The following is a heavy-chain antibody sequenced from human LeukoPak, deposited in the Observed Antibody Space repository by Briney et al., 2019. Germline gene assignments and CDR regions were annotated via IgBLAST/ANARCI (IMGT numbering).Heavy chain of an antibody. J-gene: IGHJ4*02. CDR3: ARRHLDSSGWYNFDY. V-gene: IGHV5-51*01. CDR1: GYSFTTYW. CDR2: IYPGDSDT. D-gene: IGHD6-19*01. Sequence: KHGESLKISCKGSGYSFTTYWIGWVRQVPGKGLEWMGNIYPGDSDTRYSPSFQGQVTISADKSISTAYLQWSSLKASDTAMYYCARRHLDSSGWYNFDYWGQGTLVTVSS.